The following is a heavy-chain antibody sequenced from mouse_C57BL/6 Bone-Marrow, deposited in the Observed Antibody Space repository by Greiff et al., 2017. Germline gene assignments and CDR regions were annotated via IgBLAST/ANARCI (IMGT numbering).Heavy chain of an antibody. CDR1: GYSFTDYN. Sequence: VQLKQSGPELVKPGASVKLSCKASGYSFTDYNMNWVKQSNGQSLEWIGVINPNYGTPSYNQKFKGKATLTVDKSSSTAYMELNGLTSENSAVXYGSSEGAEVDYAMDYWGQGTSVTVSS. CDR2: INPNYGTP. J-gene: IGHJ4*01. V-gene: IGHV1-39*01. D-gene: IGHD3-3*01. CDR3: SSEGAEVDYAMDY.